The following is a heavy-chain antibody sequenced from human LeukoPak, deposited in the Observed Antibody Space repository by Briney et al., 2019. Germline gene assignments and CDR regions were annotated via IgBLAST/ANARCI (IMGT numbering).Heavy chain of an antibody. Sequence: ASVKVSCKGSGYTFTSYGISWVRQAPGQGLEWVGWISAYNGNTNYAQKLQGRVTMTTDTSTSTAYMELRSLRAEDTALYYCAKGMGYCSSTSCYFDYWGQGTLVTVSS. V-gene: IGHV1-18*01. J-gene: IGHJ4*02. CDR3: AKGMGYCSSTSCYFDY. CDR1: GYTFTSYG. CDR2: ISAYNGNT. D-gene: IGHD2-2*01.